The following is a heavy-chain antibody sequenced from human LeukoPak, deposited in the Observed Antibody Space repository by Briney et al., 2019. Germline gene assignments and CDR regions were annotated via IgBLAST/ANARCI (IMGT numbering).Heavy chain of an antibody. CDR2: ISGSGGST. D-gene: IGHD5-24*01. V-gene: IGHV3-23*01. J-gene: IGHJ4*02. CDR3: ARDGYNFDY. Sequence: PGGSLRLSCAASGFTFSSYAMNWVRQAPGKGLEWVSAISGSGGSTYYADSVKGRFTISRDNSKNTLCLQMNSLRAEDTAVYYCARDGYNFDYWGQGTLVTVSS. CDR1: GFTFSSYA.